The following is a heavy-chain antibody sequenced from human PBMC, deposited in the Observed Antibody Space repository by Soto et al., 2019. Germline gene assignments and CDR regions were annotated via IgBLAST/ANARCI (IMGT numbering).Heavy chain of an antibody. CDR2: IYYSGST. V-gene: IGHV4-39*01. Sequence: SETLSLTCTVSGGSISSSNYYWGWIRQPPGKGLEWIGSIYYSGSTYYNPSLKSRLTISVDTSKNQFSLRLSSVTAADTAVYYCARPYSSSPSGFDYWGQGTLGTVSS. CDR1: GGSISSSNYY. D-gene: IGHD6-6*01. J-gene: IGHJ4*02. CDR3: ARPYSSSPSGFDY.